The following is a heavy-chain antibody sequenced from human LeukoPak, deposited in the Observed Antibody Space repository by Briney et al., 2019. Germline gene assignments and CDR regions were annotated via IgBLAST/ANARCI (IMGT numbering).Heavy chain of an antibody. CDR3: ARARFAMVRGVSWFDP. Sequence: SQTLSLTCTVSGGSISSGSYYWSWIRQPPGKGLEWIGYIYHSGSTYYNPSLKSRVTISVDRSKNQFSLKLSSVTAADTAVYYCARARFAMVRGVSWFDPWGQGTLVTVSS. CDR2: IYHSGST. V-gene: IGHV4-30-2*01. D-gene: IGHD3-10*01. CDR1: GGSISSGSYY. J-gene: IGHJ5*02.